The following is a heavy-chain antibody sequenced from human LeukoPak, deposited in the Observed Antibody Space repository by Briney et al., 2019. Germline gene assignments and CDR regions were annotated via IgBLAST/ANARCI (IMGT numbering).Heavy chain of an antibody. V-gene: IGHV3-73*01. D-gene: IGHD3-9*01. CDR2: IGRQGDSDAT. J-gene: IGHJ4*02. CDR3: AGDYNFLTGLNY. Sequence: GGSLRLSCAASGLTFSGSGIHWVRQASGKGLEWLGRIGRQGDSDATRYAASLKGKFTVSRVDSRNTAYLQMNSLKTEDTAVYYCAGDYNFLTGLNYWGQGTLVTVSS. CDR1: GLTFSGSG.